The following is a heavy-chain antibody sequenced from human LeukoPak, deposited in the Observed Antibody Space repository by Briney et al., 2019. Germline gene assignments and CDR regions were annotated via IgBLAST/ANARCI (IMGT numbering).Heavy chain of an antibody. CDR3: ARDHKVYPSAAADY. Sequence: ASVKVSCKASGYTFTSYGISWVRQAPGQGLEWMGWISAYNGNTNYAQKLQGRVTMTTDTSTSTAYMELRSLRSDDTAVYYCARDHKVYPSAAADYWGQGTLVTVSS. CDR2: ISAYNGNT. CDR1: GYTFTSYG. V-gene: IGHV1-18*01. D-gene: IGHD6-13*01. J-gene: IGHJ4*02.